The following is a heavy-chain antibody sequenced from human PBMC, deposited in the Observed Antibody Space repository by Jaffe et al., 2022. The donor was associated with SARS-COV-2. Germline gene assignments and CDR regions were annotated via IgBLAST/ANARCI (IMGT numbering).Heavy chain of an antibody. CDR1: GFTFSSYG. CDR2: ISYDGSNK. V-gene: IGHV3-30*18. D-gene: IGHD6-6*01. Sequence: QVQLVESGGGVVQPGRSLRLSCAASGFTFSSYGMHWVRQAPGKGLEWVAVISYDGSNKYYADSVKGRFTISRDNSKNTLYLQMNSLRAEDTAVYYCAKEQRLAARPDYYYGMDVWGQGTTVTVSS. J-gene: IGHJ6*02. CDR3: AKEQRLAARPDYYYGMDV.